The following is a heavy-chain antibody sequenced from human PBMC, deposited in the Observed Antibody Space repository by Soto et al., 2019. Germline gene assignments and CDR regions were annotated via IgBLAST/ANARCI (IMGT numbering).Heavy chain of an antibody. CDR1: GFTFSSYA. CDR3: AKIGYSGSWYGY. D-gene: IGHD6-13*01. V-gene: IGHV3-23*01. J-gene: IGHJ4*02. CDR2: ISGSGGST. Sequence: EVQLLESGGGLVQPGGSLRLSCAASGFTFSSYAMSWVRQTPGKGLEWVSAISGSGGSTYYADSVKGRFTISRDNSKNTLYLQMNSLRAEDTAVYYCAKIGYSGSWYGYWGQRTLVTVSS.